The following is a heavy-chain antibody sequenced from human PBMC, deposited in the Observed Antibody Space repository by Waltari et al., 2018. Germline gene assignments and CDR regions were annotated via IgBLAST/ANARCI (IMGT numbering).Heavy chain of an antibody. Sequence: QLQLQESGPGLVKPSETLSLTCTVSGGSIRSRSYYWGWIRQPPGKGLEWIGSIYYSGSTYYNPSLKSRVTISVDTSKNQFSLKLSSVTAADTAVYYCASTYYDILTGSEGDAFDIWGQGTMVTVSS. CDR1: GGSIRSRSYY. J-gene: IGHJ3*02. V-gene: IGHV4-39*01. CDR3: ASTYYDILTGSEGDAFDI. D-gene: IGHD3-9*01. CDR2: IYYSGST.